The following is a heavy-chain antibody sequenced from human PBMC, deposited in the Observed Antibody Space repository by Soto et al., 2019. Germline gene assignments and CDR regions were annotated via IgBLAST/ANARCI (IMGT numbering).Heavy chain of an antibody. J-gene: IGHJ5*02. V-gene: IGHV4-34*01. CDR3: ARGLRAAAGWFDP. CDR1: GGSFSGYY. Sequence: SETLSLTCAVYGGSFSGYYWSWIRQPPGKGLEWIGEINHSGSTNYNPSLKSRVTISVDTSKNQFSLKLSSVTAADTAVYYCARGLRAAAGWFDPWGQGTLVTVSS. D-gene: IGHD6-13*01. CDR2: INHSGST.